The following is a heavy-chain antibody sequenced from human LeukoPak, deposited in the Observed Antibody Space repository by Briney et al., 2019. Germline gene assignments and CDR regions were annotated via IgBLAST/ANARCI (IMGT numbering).Heavy chain of an antibody. CDR1: GFTFNNYA. V-gene: IGHV3-23*01. CDR3: VRDHYDHIWGSSPPF. Sequence: GGSLRLSCAASGFTFNNYAMSWVRQAPGKGLEWVSGISGSGGSTYYADSVKGRFTISRDNSKNTLYLQMNSLRAEDTAVYYCVRDHYDHIWGSSPPFWGLGTLVTVSS. J-gene: IGHJ4*02. D-gene: IGHD3-16*01. CDR2: ISGSGGST.